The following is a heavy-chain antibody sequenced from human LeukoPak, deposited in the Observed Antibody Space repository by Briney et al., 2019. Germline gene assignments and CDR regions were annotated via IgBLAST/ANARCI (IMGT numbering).Heavy chain of an antibody. V-gene: IGHV3-74*01. CDR1: GFTFSSYW. CDR2: INSDGSSI. Sequence: GGSLSLSCAASGFTFSSYWMHWVRQVPGKGLVWASRINSDGSSIAYADSVKGRFTISRDNGKDTLYLQMNSLRAEDTGVYYCAALDHGHDYWGQGTLVTVSS. CDR3: AALDHGHDY. J-gene: IGHJ4*02.